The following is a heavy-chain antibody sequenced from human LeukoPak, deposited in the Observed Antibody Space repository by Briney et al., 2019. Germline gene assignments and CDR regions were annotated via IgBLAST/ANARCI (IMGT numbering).Heavy chain of an antibody. D-gene: IGHD5-24*01. CDR3: ARGNSRADY. CDR1: GITFSSYT. V-gene: IGHV3-21*01. CDR2: ITSSSTYI. J-gene: IGHJ4*02. Sequence: GSLRLSCVASGITFSSYTVNWVRQAPGKGLEWVSSITSSSTYIYYADSVKGRFTISRDNAKNSLYLQMNSLRAEDTAVYYCARGNSRADYWGQGTLVTVSS.